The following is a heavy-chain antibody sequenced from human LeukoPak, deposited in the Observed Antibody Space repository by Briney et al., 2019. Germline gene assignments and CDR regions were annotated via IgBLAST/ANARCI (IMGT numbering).Heavy chain of an antibody. CDR2: IKQDGSEK. CDR1: GVTFSSYW. D-gene: IGHD3-3*01. V-gene: IGHV3-7*01. Sequence: GGSLRLSCAASGVTFSSYWMTWVRQAPGKGLEWVANIKQDGSEKYCVDSVKGRFTISRDNAENSLYLQMNSLRAEDTAVYYCASPPWSGSGGLWGQGTLVTVSS. J-gene: IGHJ4*02. CDR3: ASPPWSGSGGL.